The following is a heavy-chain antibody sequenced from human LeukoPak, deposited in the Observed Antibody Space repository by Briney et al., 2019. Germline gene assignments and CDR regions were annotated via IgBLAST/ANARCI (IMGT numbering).Heavy chain of an antibody. CDR2: INHSGST. Sequence: PGGSLRLSCAASGFTFSSYSMNWVRQPPGKGLEWIGEINHSGSTNYNPYLKSRVTISVDTSKNQFSLKLSSVTAADTAVYYCARGVAEYFQHWGQGTLVTVSS. CDR3: ARGVAEYFQH. CDR1: GFTFSSYS. V-gene: IGHV4-34*01. J-gene: IGHJ1*01.